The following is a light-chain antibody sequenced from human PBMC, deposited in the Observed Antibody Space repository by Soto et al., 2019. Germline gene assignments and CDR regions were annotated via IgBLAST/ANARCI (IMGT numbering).Light chain of an antibody. CDR2: DAS. Sequence: EIVLTQSPATLSLSPGERATLSCRASQSVSSYLAWYQQKPGQAPRLLIYDASNRATGIPARFSGSGSGTDFTLTISSLEPEDFAVYYCQQRSTWPNFGQGTKLEIK. V-gene: IGKV3-11*01. CDR3: QQRSTWPN. CDR1: QSVSSY. J-gene: IGKJ2*01.